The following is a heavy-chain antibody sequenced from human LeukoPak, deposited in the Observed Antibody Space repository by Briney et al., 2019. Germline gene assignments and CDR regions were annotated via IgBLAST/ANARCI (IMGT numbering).Heavy chain of an antibody. D-gene: IGHD5-18*01. V-gene: IGHV4-4*09. CDR2: IYTSGST. CDR3: ASHEIDRGYSYGWYYYYYMDV. Sequence: SETLSLTCTVSGGSISSYYWSWIRQPPGKGLEWIGYIYTSGSTNYNPSLKSRVTISVDTSKNQLYMKLRYVTAEDTAVYYCASHEIDRGYSYGWYYYYYMDVWGKGTTVTVSS. CDR1: GGSISSYY. J-gene: IGHJ6*03.